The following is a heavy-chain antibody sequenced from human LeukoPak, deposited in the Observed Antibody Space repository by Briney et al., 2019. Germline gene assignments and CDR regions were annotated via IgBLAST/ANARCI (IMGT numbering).Heavy chain of an antibody. D-gene: IGHD3-3*01. V-gene: IGHV1-18*01. CDR3: ARVVEGWSTLPNYYFYMDV. J-gene: IGHJ6*03. Sequence: ASLKVSCKPSGYTFINYSINWVRQAPGQGLEWMGWISPYTGNTKYAEKFQGRGSMTTDTSTSTAYMELRSLTPGETAVHFCARVVEGWSTLPNYYFYMDVWGKGTTVTVSS. CDR1: GYTFINYS. CDR2: ISPYTGNT.